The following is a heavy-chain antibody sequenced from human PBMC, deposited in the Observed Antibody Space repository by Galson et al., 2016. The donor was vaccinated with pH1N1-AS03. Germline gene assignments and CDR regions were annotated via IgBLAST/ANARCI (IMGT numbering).Heavy chain of an antibody. CDR1: GGSISSYY. CDR2: IYYSGST. V-gene: IGHV4-59*08. J-gene: IGHJ4*02. D-gene: IGHD6-19*01. CDR3: ARRGGSGAPLFDY. Sequence: SETLSLTCTVSGGSISSYYWSWIRQPPGKGLEWIGYIYYSGSTNCNPSLKSRVTMSVDTSKNQLSLKLTSVTAADTAVYYCARRGGSGAPLFDYWGQGTLVTVSS.